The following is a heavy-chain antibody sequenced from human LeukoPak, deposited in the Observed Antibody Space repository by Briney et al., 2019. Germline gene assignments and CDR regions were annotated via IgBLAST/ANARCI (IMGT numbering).Heavy chain of an antibody. J-gene: IGHJ6*02. CDR2: INPNSGGT. Sequence: ASVKVSCKASGYTFTGYYMHWVRQAPGQGLEWMGWINPNSGGTNYAQKFQGRVTMTRDTSISTAYMELSRLRSDDTAVYYCARVKNGDPAYGMDVWGQGTTVTVSS. CDR3: ARVKNGDPAYGMDV. D-gene: IGHD4-17*01. CDR1: GYTFTGYY. V-gene: IGHV1-2*02.